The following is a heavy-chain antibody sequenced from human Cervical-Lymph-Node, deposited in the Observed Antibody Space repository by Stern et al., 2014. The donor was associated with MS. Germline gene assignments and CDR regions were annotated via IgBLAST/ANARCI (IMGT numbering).Heavy chain of an antibody. CDR2: INPKSGVT. J-gene: IGHJ4*02. D-gene: IGHD2-15*01. CDR3: ATRRGCSGGSCSSRSLDY. V-gene: IGHV1-2*06. Sequence: MQLVESGTDVKKPGASVKVSCKAYGKTFTAYNMHWLRQAPGQALYWMERINPKSGVTNYAQKFQDRVTMTRDTSISTVYMELSRLRSNDTAMYYCATRRGCSGGSCSSRSLDYWGQGTLVTVSS. CDR1: GKTFTAYN.